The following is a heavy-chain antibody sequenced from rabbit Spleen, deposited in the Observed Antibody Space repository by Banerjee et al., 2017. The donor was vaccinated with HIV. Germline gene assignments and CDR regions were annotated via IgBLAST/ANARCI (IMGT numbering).Heavy chain of an antibody. Sequence: QSVKEAGGGRVKPGGSVTLTFTVTSFSYCKNGICWVRQAPGKGLEWIGCIDTTCGNTYYASWVNGRFTISKHYAPNALLQLLSMLAAANTASFCWMSYTRLFNFWGPGTLVTVS. CDR1: SFSYCKNG. J-gene: IGHJ4*01. V-gene: IGHV1S7*01. D-gene: IGHD8-1*01. CDR2: IDTTCGNT. CDR3: MSYTRLFNF.